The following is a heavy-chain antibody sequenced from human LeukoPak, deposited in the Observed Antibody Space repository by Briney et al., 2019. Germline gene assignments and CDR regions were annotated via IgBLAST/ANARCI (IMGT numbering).Heavy chain of an antibody. CDR2: MNPNSGNT. J-gene: IGHJ6*02. Sequence: ASVKVSCKASGYTFTSYDINWVRQATGQGLEWMGWMNPNSGNTGYAQKFQGRVTMTRNTSISTAYMELSSLRSEDTAVYYCARAYSSGWYPNYYYGMDVWGQGTTVTVSS. V-gene: IGHV1-8*01. D-gene: IGHD6-19*01. CDR1: GYTFTSYD. CDR3: ARAYSSGWYPNYYYGMDV.